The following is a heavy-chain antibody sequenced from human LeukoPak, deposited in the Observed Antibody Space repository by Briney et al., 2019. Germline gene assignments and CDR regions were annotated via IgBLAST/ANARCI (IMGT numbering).Heavy chain of an antibody. D-gene: IGHD3-10*01. J-gene: IGHJ6*02. CDR2: IYHSGST. CDR3: ASFRQSPGDYSNDMDV. V-gene: IGHV4-38-2*02. Sequence: SETLSLACTVSGYSISSGYYWGWIRQPPGKGLEWIGSIYHSGSTYSNPSLRSRVTISLDMSNNQFSLKLSSVTAADAAVYYCASFRQSPGDYSNDMDVWGQGTTVTVSS. CDR1: GYSISSGYY.